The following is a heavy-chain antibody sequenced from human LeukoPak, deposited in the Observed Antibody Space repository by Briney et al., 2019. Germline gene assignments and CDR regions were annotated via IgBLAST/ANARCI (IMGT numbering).Heavy chain of an antibody. CDR2: IRRDGNNK. D-gene: IGHD2-2*01. V-gene: IGHV3-30*02. J-gene: IGHJ4*02. CDR3: AKVVSGYCATTSCPPDF. CDR1: GFTFNSYG. Sequence: GGSLRLSCAVSGFTFNSYGMHWVRQAPGKGLEWVTFIRRDGNNKNYADSVKGRFTISRDDSKNTPYLQMNSLRPEDTAVYYCAKVVSGYCATTSCPPDFWGQGTLVTVSS.